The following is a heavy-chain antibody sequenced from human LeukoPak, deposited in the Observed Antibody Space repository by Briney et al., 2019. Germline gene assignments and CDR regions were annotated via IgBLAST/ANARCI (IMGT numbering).Heavy chain of an antibody. CDR1: GFTFSTYS. V-gene: IGHV3-48*04. Sequence: GGSLRLSCAASGFTFSTYSMNWVRQAPGKGLEWVSYISSSSSTIHYADSVKGRFTISRDNAKNSLYLEMNSLRAEDTAVYYCAKRQGGSSWYYSFDYWGQGTLVTVSS. CDR3: AKRQGGSSWYYSFDY. J-gene: IGHJ4*02. CDR2: ISSSSSTI. D-gene: IGHD6-13*01.